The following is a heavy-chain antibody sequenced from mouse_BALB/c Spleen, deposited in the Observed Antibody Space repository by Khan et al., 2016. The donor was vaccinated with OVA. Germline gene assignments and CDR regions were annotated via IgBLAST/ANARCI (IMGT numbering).Heavy chain of an antibody. Sequence: QIQLVQSGPELKKPGETVKLSCKASGYIFTNYGINWVKQASGEGLKWMGWIKTNSGDPIYAEEFKGRFVFSLETSASTAYLQINNLKNGDTATYCCARRLNALDYWGQGTSDTVSS. J-gene: IGHJ4*01. D-gene: IGHD1-3*01. CDR3: ARRLNALDY. CDR2: IKTNSGDP. CDR1: GYIFTNYG. V-gene: IGHV9-3*02.